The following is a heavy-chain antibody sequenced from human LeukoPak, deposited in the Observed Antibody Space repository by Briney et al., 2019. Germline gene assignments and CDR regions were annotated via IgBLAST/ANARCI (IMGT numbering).Heavy chain of an antibody. CDR3: AKNFRRGYSGYDYGTDFDY. Sequence: GGSLRLSCAASGFTFSSYSMNWVRQAPGKGLEWVSYISSSSSTIYYADSVKGRFTISRDNSKNTLYLQMNSLRAEDTAVYYCAKNFRRGYSGYDYGTDFDYWGQGTLVTVSS. J-gene: IGHJ4*02. CDR2: ISSSSSTI. CDR1: GFTFSSYS. V-gene: IGHV3-48*01. D-gene: IGHD5-12*01.